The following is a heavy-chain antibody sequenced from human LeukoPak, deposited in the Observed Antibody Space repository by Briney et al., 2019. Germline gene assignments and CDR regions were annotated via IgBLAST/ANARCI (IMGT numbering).Heavy chain of an antibody. Sequence: GGSLRLSCAASGFTFSSYWMSWVRQAPGKGLEWVANIKQDGSEKYYVDSVKGRFTISRDNAKNSLYLQMNSLRAEDTAVYYCAREGDDYGDSHAYYFDYWGQGTLVTVSS. V-gene: IGHV3-7*05. J-gene: IGHJ4*02. CDR2: IKQDGSEK. CDR1: GFTFSSYW. D-gene: IGHD4-17*01. CDR3: AREGDDYGDSHAYYFDY.